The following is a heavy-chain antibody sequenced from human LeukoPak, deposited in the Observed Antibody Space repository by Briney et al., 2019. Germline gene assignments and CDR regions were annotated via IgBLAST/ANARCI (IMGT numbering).Heavy chain of an antibody. Sequence: GESLKISYKGSGYSFSSYWIGWVRQKPGKGLEWMGIIYPGDSDTRYSPSFQGQVTISADKSISTAYLQWSSLKASDTAMYYCARSLYDILTGYSGYYFDYWGQGTLVTVSS. CDR1: GYSFSSYW. V-gene: IGHV5-51*01. CDR2: IYPGDSDT. D-gene: IGHD3-9*01. CDR3: ARSLYDILTGYSGYYFDY. J-gene: IGHJ4*02.